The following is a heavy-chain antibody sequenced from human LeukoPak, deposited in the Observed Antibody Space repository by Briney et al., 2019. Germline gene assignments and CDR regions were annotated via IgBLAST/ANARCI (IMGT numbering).Heavy chain of an antibody. CDR1: GGSISSYY. J-gene: IGHJ3*02. Sequence: SETLSLTCTVSGGSISSYYWSWIGQPPGKGLEWIGYIYYSGSTNYNPSLKSRVTISVDTSKNQFSLKLSSVTAADTAVYYCARHEAQWNAFDIWGQGTMVTVSS. CDR2: IYYSGST. V-gene: IGHV4-59*08. D-gene: IGHD6-19*01. CDR3: ARHEAQWNAFDI.